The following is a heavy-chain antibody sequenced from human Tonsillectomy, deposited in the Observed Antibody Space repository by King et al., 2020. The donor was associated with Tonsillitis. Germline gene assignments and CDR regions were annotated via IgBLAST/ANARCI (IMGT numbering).Heavy chain of an antibody. V-gene: IGHV3-33*05. D-gene: IGHD1/OR15-1a*01. J-gene: IGHJ4*02. Sequence: VQLVESGGGVVQPGGSLRLSCAASGFTFNGFGMHWVRQAPGKGLEWVGFISYSADNEYYADSVRGRFTVSRDNFRNTVHLHMNGLRIEDTAVYFCAKGRTWGDLGALAPVSAADSWGQGILVTVSS. CDR2: ISYSADNE. CDR3: AKGRTWGDLGALAPVSAADS. CDR1: GFTFNGFG.